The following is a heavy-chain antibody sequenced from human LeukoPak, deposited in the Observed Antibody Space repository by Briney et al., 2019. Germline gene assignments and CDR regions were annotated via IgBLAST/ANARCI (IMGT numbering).Heavy chain of an antibody. V-gene: IGHV4-34*01. D-gene: IGHD6-13*01. CDR1: GGSFNGYY. CDR2: INHSGST. CDR3: ARLHRGVAAAGTGYYFDY. J-gene: IGHJ4*02. Sequence: PSETLSLTCAVYGGSFNGYYWSWIRQPPGKGLEWIGEINHSGSTNYNPSLKSRVTISVDTSKNQFSLKLSSVTAADTAVYYCARLHRGVAAAGTGYYFDYWGQGTLVTVSS.